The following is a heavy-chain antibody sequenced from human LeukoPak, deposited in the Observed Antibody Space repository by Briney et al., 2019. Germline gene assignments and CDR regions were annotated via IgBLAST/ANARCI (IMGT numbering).Heavy chain of an antibody. CDR3: ARGGYYDSSGQFDY. Sequence: SETLSLTCTVSGGSISSYYWSWIRQPPGKGLEWIGYIYSSESTNYNPSLKSRVTISVETSKNQSSLNLTSVTAADTAVYYCARGGYYDSSGQFDYWGQGTLVIVSS. CDR2: IYSSEST. V-gene: IGHV4-59*01. J-gene: IGHJ4*02. CDR1: GGSISSYY. D-gene: IGHD3-22*01.